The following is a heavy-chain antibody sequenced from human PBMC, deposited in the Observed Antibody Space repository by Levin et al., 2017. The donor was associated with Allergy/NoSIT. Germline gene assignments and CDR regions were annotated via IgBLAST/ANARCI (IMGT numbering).Heavy chain of an antibody. D-gene: IGHD2-15*01. CDR2: IYSGGST. V-gene: IGHV3-53*01. J-gene: IGHJ6*03. Sequence: GGSLRLSCAASGFTVSSNYMSWVRQAPGKGLEWVSVIYSGGSTYYADSVKGRFTISRDNSKNTLYLQMNSLRAEDTAVYYCARGGSPPGYYYYYMDVWGKGTTVTVSS. CDR3: ARGGSPPGYYYYYMDV. CDR1: GFTVSSNY.